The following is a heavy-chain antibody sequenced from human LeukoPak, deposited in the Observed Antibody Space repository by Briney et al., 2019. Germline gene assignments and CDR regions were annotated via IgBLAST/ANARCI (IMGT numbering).Heavy chain of an antibody. CDR3: ARKATIFGVVTYAFDI. J-gene: IGHJ3*02. D-gene: IGHD3-3*01. Sequence: SQTLSLTCTVSGGSISSGGYYWSWIRQHPGKGLEWIGYIYYSGSTSYNPSLMSRVTISVDTSKNQFSLKLSPVTAAETAMYYCARKATIFGVVTYAFDIWGQGTMVTVSS. CDR2: IYYSGST. V-gene: IGHV4-31*03. CDR1: GGSISSGGYY.